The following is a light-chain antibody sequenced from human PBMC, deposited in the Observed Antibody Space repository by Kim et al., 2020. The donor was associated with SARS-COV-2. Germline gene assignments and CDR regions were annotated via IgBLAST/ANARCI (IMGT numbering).Light chain of an antibody. J-gene: IGKJ5*01. CDR3: QQTYRIPLS. Sequence: DIHMTQSPFSLSSSLGDTVTITCRSSKTIAAYLNWYQQRPGKPPKLLILASSSLQNWVPSRFSGSESETDITLSISSLQPEEFATYYSQQTYRIPLSLGEGARLEFK. CDR2: ASS. CDR1: KTIAAY. V-gene: IGKV1-39*01.